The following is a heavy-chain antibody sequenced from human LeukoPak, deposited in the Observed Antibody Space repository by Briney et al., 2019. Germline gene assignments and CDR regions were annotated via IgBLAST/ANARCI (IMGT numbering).Heavy chain of an antibody. V-gene: IGHV1-18*01. D-gene: IGHD2-21*02. CDR2: ISPHNGNT. CDR3: ARECDGDCYFIASDY. CDR1: GYTFTTYG. Sequence: ASVKISCKASGYTFTTYGITWVRQAPGQGLEWMGWISPHNGNTKYTEKFQGRINMTTDTSTSTAYIELRSLRSDDTAVYFCARECDGDCYFIASDYWGQGRLVTVSS. J-gene: IGHJ4*02.